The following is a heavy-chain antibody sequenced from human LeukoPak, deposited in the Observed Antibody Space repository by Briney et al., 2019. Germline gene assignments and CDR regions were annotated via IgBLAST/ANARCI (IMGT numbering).Heavy chain of an antibody. D-gene: IGHD6-25*01. CDR3: ARGRPYYYYAMDV. CDR2: ISSRGTTI. Sequence: GGSLRLSCAASGFTFSDHFMTWIRQAPGKGLEWVSYISSRGTTIYYADFVKGRFTISRDNAKKSLNLQMNSLRAHDTAVYYRARGRPYYYYAMDVWGQGTTVTVSS. CDR1: GFTFSDHF. V-gene: IGHV3-11*01. J-gene: IGHJ6*02.